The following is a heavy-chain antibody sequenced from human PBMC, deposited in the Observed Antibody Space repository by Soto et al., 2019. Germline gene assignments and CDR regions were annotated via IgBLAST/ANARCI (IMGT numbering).Heavy chain of an antibody. CDR1: GDSVSSNSAA. CDR2: TYYRSKWYN. CDR3: ARGSWSSTWY. J-gene: IGHJ4*02. V-gene: IGHV6-1*01. Sequence: QVQLLQSGPGLVKPSQTLSLTCAISGDSVSSNSAAWNWIRQSPSRGLEWLGRTYYRSKWYNDYAVSVXSXXXIXXDTSKNQFSLQLNSVTPDDTAVYYCARGSWSSTWYWGQGTLVTVSS. D-gene: IGHD6-13*01.